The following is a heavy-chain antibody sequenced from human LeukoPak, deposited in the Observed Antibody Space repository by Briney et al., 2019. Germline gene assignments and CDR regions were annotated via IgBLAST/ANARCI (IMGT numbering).Heavy chain of an antibody. CDR3: AGDFRYSGYGGCDY. V-gene: IGHV3-21*01. J-gene: IGHJ4*02. Sequence: GGSLRLSCAASGFTFSSYSMNWVRQAPGKGLEWVSSISSSSSYIYYADSVKGRFTISRDNAKNSLYLQMNSLRAEDTAVHYCAGDFRYSGYGGCDYWGQGTLVTVSS. CDR1: GFTFSSYS. D-gene: IGHD5-12*01. CDR2: ISSSSSYI.